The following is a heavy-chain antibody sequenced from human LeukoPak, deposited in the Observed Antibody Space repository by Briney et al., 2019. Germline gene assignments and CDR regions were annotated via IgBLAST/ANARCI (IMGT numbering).Heavy chain of an antibody. CDR3: ARDVLRFLEWLAYMDV. CDR2: ISSSSSTI. Sequence: GGSLRLSCAASGFTFSSYSMNWVRQAPGKGLEWVSYISSSSSTIYYADSVKGRFTISRDNAKNSLYLQMNSLRAEDTAVYYCARDVLRFLEWLAYMDVWGKGTTVTVSS. J-gene: IGHJ6*03. CDR1: GFTFSSYS. V-gene: IGHV3-48*01. D-gene: IGHD3-3*01.